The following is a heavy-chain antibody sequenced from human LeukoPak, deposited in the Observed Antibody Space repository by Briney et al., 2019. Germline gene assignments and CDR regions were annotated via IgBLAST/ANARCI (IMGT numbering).Heavy chain of an antibody. CDR1: GFTFSSYS. CDR3: ARDHVVPGLVFDH. V-gene: IGHV3-48*04. Sequence: PGGSLRLSCAASGFTFSSYSMNWVRQAPGKGLEWVSKIGLGGSTIEYAESVKGRFTISRDDAKKSLYLQMSGLRAEDTAVYYCARDHVVPGLVFDHWGQGTRVSVSS. CDR2: IGLGGSTI. J-gene: IGHJ4*02. D-gene: IGHD3-10*01.